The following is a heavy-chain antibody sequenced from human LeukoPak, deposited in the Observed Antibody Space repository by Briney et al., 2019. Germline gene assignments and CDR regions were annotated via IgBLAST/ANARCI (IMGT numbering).Heavy chain of an antibody. J-gene: IGHJ6*02. CDR3: ARDRTYDSSGYGMDV. D-gene: IGHD3-22*01. CDR2: IYSGGST. CDR1: GFTFSSYW. Sequence: GGSLRLSCAASGFTFSSYWMHWVRQAPGKGLVWVSVIYSGGSTYYADSVKGRFTISRHNSKNTLYLQMNSLRAEDTAVYYCARDRTYDSSGYGMDVWGQGTTVTVSS. V-gene: IGHV3-53*04.